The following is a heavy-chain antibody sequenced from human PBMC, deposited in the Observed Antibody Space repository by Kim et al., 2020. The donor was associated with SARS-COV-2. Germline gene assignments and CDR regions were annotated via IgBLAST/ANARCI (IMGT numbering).Heavy chain of an antibody. CDR2: IYYSGST. V-gene: IGHV4-61*01. J-gene: IGHJ4*02. CDR3: ARWSAGVAYYDILTGYSTFDY. CDR1: GGSVSSGSYY. Sequence: SETLSLTCTVSGGSVSSGSYYWSWIRQPPGKGLEWIGYIYYSGSTNYNPSLKSRVTISVDTSKNQFSLKLSSVTAADTAVYYCARWSAGVAYYDILTGYSTFDYWGQGTLVTVSS. D-gene: IGHD3-9*01.